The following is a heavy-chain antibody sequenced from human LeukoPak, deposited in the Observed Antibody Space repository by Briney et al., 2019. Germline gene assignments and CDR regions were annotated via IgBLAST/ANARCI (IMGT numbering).Heavy chain of an antibody. Sequence: GGSLTVSCSASGFTFNNYAMHWVRQAPGKGLEYVSGINNNGGSTQYADSVKGRFTISRDNSRNTLSLQMSSLRAEDTAMYYCAKDSAGYSYGYSDYWGQGTLVTVSS. J-gene: IGHJ4*02. CDR1: GFTFNNYA. CDR3: AKDSAGYSYGYSDY. CDR2: INNNGGST. V-gene: IGHV3-64D*06. D-gene: IGHD5-18*01.